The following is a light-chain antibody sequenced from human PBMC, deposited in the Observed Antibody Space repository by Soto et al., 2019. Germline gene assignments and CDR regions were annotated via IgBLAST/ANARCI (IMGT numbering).Light chain of an antibody. J-gene: IGLJ1*01. CDR3: SSYTTTSTYV. V-gene: IGLV2-14*01. CDR2: EVT. Sequence: QSVLTQPASVSGSPGQSVTISCTGTSSDVGGYDYVSWYQQHPGKAPKFMIYEVTNRPSGVSHRFSGSKSGNTASLTISGLQAEDEADYYCSSYTTTSTYVFGTGTK. CDR1: SSDVGGYDY.